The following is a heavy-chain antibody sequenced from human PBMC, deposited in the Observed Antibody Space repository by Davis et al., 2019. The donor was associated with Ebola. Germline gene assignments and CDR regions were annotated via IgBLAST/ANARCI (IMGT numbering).Heavy chain of an antibody. CDR2: IYYSGST. D-gene: IGHD5-24*01. J-gene: IGHJ4*02. V-gene: IGHV4-39*07. CDR1: GGSISSSSYY. Sequence: MPSETLSLTCTVSGGSISSSSYYWGWIRQPPGKGLEWIGSIYYSGSTYYNPSLKSRVTISVDTSKNQFSLKLSSVTAADTAVYYCARDSQGLGKRWLQLPPDYWGQGTLVTVSS. CDR3: ARDSQGLGKRWLQLPPDY.